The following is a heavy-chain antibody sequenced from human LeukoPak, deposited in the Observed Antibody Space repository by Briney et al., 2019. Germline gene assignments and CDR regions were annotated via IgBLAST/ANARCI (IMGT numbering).Heavy chain of an antibody. CDR1: GFTFSSYS. CDR3: VRVLTVTFDS. V-gene: IGHV3-23*01. J-gene: IGHJ4*02. CDR2: ISAGGGST. Sequence: AGGSLRLSCAASGFTFSSYSMTWVRQAPGKGLFWVSGISAGGGSTYYADSVKGRFSISRDNSRNTLYLQMNSLRAEDTAVYYCVRVLTVTFDSWGQGTLVTVSS. D-gene: IGHD4-17*01.